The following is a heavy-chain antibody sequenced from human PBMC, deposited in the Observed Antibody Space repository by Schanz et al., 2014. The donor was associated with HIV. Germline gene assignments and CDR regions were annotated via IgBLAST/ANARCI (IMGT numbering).Heavy chain of an antibody. CDR3: ARLLVTPFSYNYGLDV. J-gene: IGHJ6*02. CDR2: ISGSGGST. V-gene: IGHV3-23*04. CDR1: GFSFSNYA. Sequence: EVQLVESGGGLVKPGGSLRLSCAASGFSFSNYAMAWVRQPPGKGLEWVSTISGSGGSTYSADSVKGRFTISRDNSLDTVYLQMNSLGAEDTAVYYCARLLVTPFSYNYGLDVWGQGTTVTVSS. D-gene: IGHD2-21*02.